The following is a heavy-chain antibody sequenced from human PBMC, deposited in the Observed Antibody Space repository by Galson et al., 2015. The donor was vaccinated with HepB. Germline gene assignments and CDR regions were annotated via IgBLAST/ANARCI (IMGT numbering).Heavy chain of an antibody. CDR1: GFTFSRYA. J-gene: IGHJ4*02. V-gene: IGHV3-23*01. D-gene: IGHD5-12*01. Sequence: SLRLSCAASGFTFSRYAMSWVRQAPGKGLEWVSAISGSGGSTYYADSVKGRFTISRDNSKNTLYLQMNSLRAEDTAVYYCAKDLGGYDYGYWGQGTLVTVSS. CDR2: ISGSGGST. CDR3: AKDLGGYDYGY.